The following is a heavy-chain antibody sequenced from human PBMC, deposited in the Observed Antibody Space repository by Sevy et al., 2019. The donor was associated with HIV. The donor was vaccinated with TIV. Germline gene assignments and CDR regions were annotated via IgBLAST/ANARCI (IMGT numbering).Heavy chain of an antibody. J-gene: IGHJ3*02. V-gene: IGHV1-18*01. CDR1: GYTFTSYG. CDR3: ARDRDFITMVRGVSYDAFDI. D-gene: IGHD3-10*01. Sequence: ASVKGSCKASGYTFTSYGISWGRQAPGQGLEWMGWISAYNGNTNYAQKLQGRVTMTTDTSTSKAYMELRSLRSDDTAVYYCARDRDFITMVRGVSYDAFDIWGQGTMVTVSS. CDR2: ISAYNGNT.